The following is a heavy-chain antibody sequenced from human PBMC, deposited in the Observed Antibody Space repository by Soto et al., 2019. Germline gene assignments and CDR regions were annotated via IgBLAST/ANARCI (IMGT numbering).Heavy chain of an antibody. Sequence: PSETLSLTCTISGGSISSYYWSWIRQPPGKGLEWIGYIYYSGSTNYNPSLKSRVTISVDTSKNQFSLKLSSVTAADTAVYYCARDASGYSYGYYYYYGMDVWGQGTTVTVSS. CDR2: IYYSGST. V-gene: IGHV4-59*01. CDR3: ARDASGYSYGYYYYYGMDV. J-gene: IGHJ6*02. CDR1: GGSISSYY. D-gene: IGHD5-18*01.